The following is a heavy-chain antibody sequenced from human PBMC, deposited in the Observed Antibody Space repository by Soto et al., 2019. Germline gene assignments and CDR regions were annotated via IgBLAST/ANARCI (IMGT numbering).Heavy chain of an antibody. V-gene: IGHV1-2*02. J-gene: IGHJ3*02. CDR3: ARGGGVGVAGSAAFDM. CDR2: INPATGAA. CDR1: GYPVTAYY. D-gene: IGHD3-3*01. Sequence: QLHLVQSGAVVKKPGASVTVSCSASGYPVTAYYMHWVRQAPGRWLEWMGGINPATGAAKYTQTFQGRDTMTRDTSTSTVFMELSGLTSEDTAVFYWARGGGVGVAGSAAFDMWGQGTLVTVSS.